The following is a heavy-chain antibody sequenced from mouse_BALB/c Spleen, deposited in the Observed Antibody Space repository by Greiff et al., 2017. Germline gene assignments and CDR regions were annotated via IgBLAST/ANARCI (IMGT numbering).Heavy chain of an antibody. J-gene: IGHJ4*01. Sequence: EVQLQESGPGLVKPSQSLSLTCTVTGYSITSDYAWNWIRQFPGNKLEWMGYISYSGSTSYNPSLKSRISITRDTSKNQFFLQLNSVTTEDTATYYCAREGGTHAMDYWGQGTSVTVSS. CDR2: ISYSGST. CDR1: GYSITSDYA. CDR3: AREGGTHAMDY. V-gene: IGHV3-2*02. D-gene: IGHD2-14*01.